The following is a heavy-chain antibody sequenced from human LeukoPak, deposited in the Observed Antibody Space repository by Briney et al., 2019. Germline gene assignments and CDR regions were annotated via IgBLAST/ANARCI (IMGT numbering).Heavy chain of an antibody. J-gene: IGHJ4*02. V-gene: IGHV3-7*01. CDR1: GFTFSTFH. CDR3: KSGGAAPGSFDY. D-gene: IGHD1-1*01. CDR2: IKYDGNEE. Sequence: GGSLILSCTASGFTFSTFHMHWVRQAPGKGLEWVANIKYDGNEEYYVDSVKGRFTISRDNAKNSLYLQLNSLRVEDTAVYYCKSGGAAPGSFDYWGQGTLVTVSP.